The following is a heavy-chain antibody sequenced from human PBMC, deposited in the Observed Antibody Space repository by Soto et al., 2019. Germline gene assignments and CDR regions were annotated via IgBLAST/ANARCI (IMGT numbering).Heavy chain of an antibody. J-gene: IGHJ3*02. D-gene: IGHD3-10*01. CDR3: ARVRFNRPPGDAFDI. CDR2: IYYSGST. CDR1: GGSVSSGSYY. V-gene: IGHV4-61*01. Sequence: KTSETLSLTCTLSGGSVSSGSYYWSWIRQPPGKGLEWIGYIYYSGSTNYNPSLKSRVTISVDTSKNQFSLKLSSVTAADTAVYYCARVRFNRPPGDAFDILGQGTMVTVSS.